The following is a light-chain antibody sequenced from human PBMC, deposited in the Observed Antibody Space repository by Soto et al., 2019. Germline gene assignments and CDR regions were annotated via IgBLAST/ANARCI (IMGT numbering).Light chain of an antibody. CDR2: GAS. V-gene: IGKV3-20*01. J-gene: IGKJ1*01. CDR1: QRVSGTY. CDR3: QQYGSSGT. Sequence: EIAVTQSPGTLSLSPGERVTLSCRASQRVSGTYLSWYQQKPGQAPRLLIYGASNRATGIPDRFSGSGSGTDFTLTISRLEPEDFAVYYCQQYGSSGTFGQGTKVEIK.